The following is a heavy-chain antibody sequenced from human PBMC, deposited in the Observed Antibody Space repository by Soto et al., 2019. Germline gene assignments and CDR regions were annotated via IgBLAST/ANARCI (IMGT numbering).Heavy chain of an antibody. CDR2: ISSSSSTI. V-gene: IGHV3-48*02. J-gene: IGHJ5*02. CDR1: GFTFSSYR. CDR3: ARDPSEYNWVDP. Sequence: EVQLVESGGGLVQPGGSLRLSCAASGFTFSSYRMNWVRQAPGKGLEWVSYISSSSSTIYYADSVKGRVTMSRDKAKNSLYLQMNSLRDEDTAVYYCARDPSEYNWVDPWGQGTLVTVSS.